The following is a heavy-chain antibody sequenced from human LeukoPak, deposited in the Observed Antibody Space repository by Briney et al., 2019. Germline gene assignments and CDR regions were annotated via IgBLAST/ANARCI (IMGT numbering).Heavy chain of an antibody. Sequence: GPSPRLSCAASAFTFSSTWMSWVRQAAGNGLEWFANIKEDGSEIQYVVSVKGRFTISRDNAKNSLYLQMNSLRAEDTAVYYCARATASNWFDPWGQGTLVTVSS. D-gene: IGHD2-21*01. CDR2: IKEDGSEI. J-gene: IGHJ5*02. CDR3: ARATASNWFDP. CDR1: AFTFSSTW. V-gene: IGHV3-7*01.